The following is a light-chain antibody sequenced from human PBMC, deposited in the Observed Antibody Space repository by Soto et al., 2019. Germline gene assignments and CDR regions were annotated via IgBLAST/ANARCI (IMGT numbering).Light chain of an antibody. CDR2: GVS. CDR3: QQYNKWPWT. J-gene: IGKJ1*01. V-gene: IGKV3-15*01. CDR1: QSVSSN. Sequence: EIVMTQSPATLSVSPRERATLYCRASQSVSSNLAWYQQKPGQAPRLLIYGVSTRATGIPATFIGSGSGTEFTLTISSLQSEDFAVYYCQQYNKWPWTVGQGTKVDIK.